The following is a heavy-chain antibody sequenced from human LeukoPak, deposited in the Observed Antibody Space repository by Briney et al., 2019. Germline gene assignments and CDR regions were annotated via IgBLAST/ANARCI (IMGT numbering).Heavy chain of an antibody. CDR3: ARVQRGIAVALDY. CDR1: GFSFNDYY. D-gene: IGHD6-19*01. CDR2: ISSGGGTII. Sequence: GGSLRLSCAASGFSFNDYYMTWMRQAPGKGLEWVSYISSGGGTIIYYADSVKGRFTISRDNVKNLLYLQMNSLRAEDTAVYYCARVQRGIAVALDYWGQGTLATVSS. V-gene: IGHV3-11*04. J-gene: IGHJ4*02.